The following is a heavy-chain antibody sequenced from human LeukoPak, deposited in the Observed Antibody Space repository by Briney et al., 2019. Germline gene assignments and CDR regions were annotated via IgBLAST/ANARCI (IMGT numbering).Heavy chain of an antibody. CDR1: GGSISNYY. Sequence: PSETLSLTCTVSGGSISNYYWSWIRQPPGKGLEWIGYIYYSGSTYYNPSLRSRVTISVDTSKNQFSLNLNSVTAADTAVYYCARALCGTYGLFQHWGQGTLVTVSS. CDR2: IYYSGST. J-gene: IGHJ1*01. D-gene: IGHD1-26*01. CDR3: ARALCGTYGLFQH. V-gene: IGHV4-59*01.